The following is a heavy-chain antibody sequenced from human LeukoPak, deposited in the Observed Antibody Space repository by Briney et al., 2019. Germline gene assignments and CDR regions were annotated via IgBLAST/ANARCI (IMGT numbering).Heavy chain of an antibody. CDR1: GGSVSSGNYH. CDR2: NGNT. CDR3: ATYYGGAGGRGH. D-gene: IGHD2-21*01. J-gene: IGHJ4*02. V-gene: IGHV4-61*01. Sequence: PSETLSLTCTVSGGSVSSGNYHWSWIRQAPGKGLEWIGHNGNTNYNPSLKSRVTISVDTSKNQFSLNLNTVTAADTAVYYCATYYGGAGGRGHWGPGTLVTVSS.